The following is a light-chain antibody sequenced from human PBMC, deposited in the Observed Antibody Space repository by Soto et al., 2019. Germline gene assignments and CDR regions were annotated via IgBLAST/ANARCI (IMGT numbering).Light chain of an antibody. J-gene: IGKJ4*01. Sequence: DIQMTQSPSSLSASVGDRVTITCQASEDINRYLNWYQQKQGKAPRLLIYDISNLEVGVPSRFSGSGSGTDFTFTITSLQPEDVETYFCRQYGNVPLTFGGGTKVDIK. CDR3: RQYGNVPLT. V-gene: IGKV1-33*01. CDR1: EDINRY. CDR2: DIS.